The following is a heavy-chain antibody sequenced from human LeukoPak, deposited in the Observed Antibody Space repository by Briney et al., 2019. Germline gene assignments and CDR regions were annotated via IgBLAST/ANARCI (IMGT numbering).Heavy chain of an antibody. CDR2: ISSSGSTI. D-gene: IGHD3-10*01. V-gene: IGHV3-48*03. Sequence: GGSLRLSCAASGFTFSSYEMNWVRQAPGKGLEWVSYISSSGSTIYYADSVKGRFTISRDNAKNSLYLQMNSLRAEDTAVYYCARDPPGGYYGMDVWGQGTTVTVSS. J-gene: IGHJ6*02. CDR3: ARDPPGGYYGMDV. CDR1: GFTFSSYE.